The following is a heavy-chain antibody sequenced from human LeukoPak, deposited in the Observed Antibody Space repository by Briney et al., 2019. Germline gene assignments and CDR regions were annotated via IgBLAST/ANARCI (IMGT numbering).Heavy chain of an antibody. J-gene: IGHJ3*02. CDR3: ALGPDAFDI. Sequence: PSETQSLTCAVYGGSFSGYYWSWIRQPPGKGLEWIGEINHSGSTNYNPSLKSRVTISVDTSKNQFSLKLSSVTAADTAVYYCALGPDAFDIWGQGTMVTVSS. V-gene: IGHV4-34*01. CDR2: INHSGST. CDR1: GGSFSGYY.